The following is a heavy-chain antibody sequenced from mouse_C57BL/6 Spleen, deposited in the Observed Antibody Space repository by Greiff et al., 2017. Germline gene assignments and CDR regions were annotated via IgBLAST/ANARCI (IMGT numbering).Heavy chain of an antibody. CDR3: ARADWDKNYFDY. CDR1: GFTFSSYG. D-gene: IGHD4-1*01. CDR2: ISSGGSYT. Sequence: EVNVVESGGDLVKPGGSLKLSCAASGFTFSSYGMSWVRQTPDKRLELVATISSGGSYTYYPDSVKGRFTISRDNAKNTLYLQMSSLKSEDTAMYYGARADWDKNYFDYWGQGTTLTVAS. J-gene: IGHJ2*01. V-gene: IGHV5-6*01.